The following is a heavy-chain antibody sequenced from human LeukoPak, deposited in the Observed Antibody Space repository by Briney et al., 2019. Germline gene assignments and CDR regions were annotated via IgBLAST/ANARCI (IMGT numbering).Heavy chain of an antibody. CDR1: GFTFSNYA. J-gene: IGHJ3*01. Sequence: GGSLSLSCAASGFTFSNYAIRWVRQAPDKGLEWVALISYDGSNKYYADSVKGRFTISRDNSKNTVYLQMNSLRAEDTAVFYCAKPQTYYYDSSLYYIPDPQHDAFDFWGQGTMVTVSS. V-gene: IGHV3-30*18. CDR3: AKPQTYYYDSSLYYIPDPQHDAFDF. CDR2: ISYDGSNK. D-gene: IGHD3-22*01.